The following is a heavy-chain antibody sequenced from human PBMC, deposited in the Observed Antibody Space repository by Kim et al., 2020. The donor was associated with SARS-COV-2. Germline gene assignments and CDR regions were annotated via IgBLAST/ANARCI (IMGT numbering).Heavy chain of an antibody. D-gene: IGHD1-1*01. J-gene: IGHJ6*02. V-gene: IGHV3-7*03. CDR3: ATLTRGSGVDV. Sequence: GGSLRLSCAASEFTFNNYWMRWVRQAPGKGLECVATVNQDGTDKYYVDSVKGRFTISRDNPKNSLFLQMNSLRVADTAVYYCATLTRGSGVDVWGRGTTV. CDR2: VNQDGTDK. CDR1: EFTFNNYW.